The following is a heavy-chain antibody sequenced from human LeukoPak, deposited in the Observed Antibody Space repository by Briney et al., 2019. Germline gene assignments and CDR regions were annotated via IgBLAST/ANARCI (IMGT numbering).Heavy chain of an antibody. Sequence: GGSLRLSCAASGFIFSSYSMNWVRQAPGKGLEWVSSISSSSSYIYYADSVKGRFTISRDNSKNTLYLQMNSLRAEDTAVYYCARGFRGSNWFDPWGQGTLVTVSS. J-gene: IGHJ5*02. CDR2: ISSSSSYI. CDR1: GFIFSSYS. V-gene: IGHV3-21*04. CDR3: ARGFRGSNWFDP. D-gene: IGHD3-16*01.